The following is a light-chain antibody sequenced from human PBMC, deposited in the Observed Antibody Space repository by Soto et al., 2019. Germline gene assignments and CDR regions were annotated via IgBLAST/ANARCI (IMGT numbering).Light chain of an antibody. CDR3: QQYLNWPSGT. J-gene: IGKJ5*01. Sequence: EIVMTQSPATLSLSPGESVTLSCRASQRVTTNLAWYQQKPGQAPRLLIYGASTRAPGIPARFSAGGSGTEFTLTITNLQSEDFAIYYCQQYLNWPSGTFGQGTRLVIK. V-gene: IGKV3-15*01. CDR2: GAS. CDR1: QRVTTN.